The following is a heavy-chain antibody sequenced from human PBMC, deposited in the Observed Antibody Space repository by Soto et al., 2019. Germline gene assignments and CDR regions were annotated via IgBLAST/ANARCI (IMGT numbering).Heavy chain of an antibody. J-gene: IGHJ5*02. Sequence: QVQLQESGPGLVKPSQTLSLTCTVSGGSISSGGYYRSWIRQHPGKGLEWIGYIYYSGRTYYNPSLHSRVSIAVDTTENQFSLKLTSVTAADTSVYYCARGSFSSSSSWFDPWGRGTLVTVSS. CDR3: ARGSFSSSSSWFDP. CDR1: GGSISSGGYY. D-gene: IGHD6-6*01. CDR2: IYYSGRT. V-gene: IGHV4-31*03.